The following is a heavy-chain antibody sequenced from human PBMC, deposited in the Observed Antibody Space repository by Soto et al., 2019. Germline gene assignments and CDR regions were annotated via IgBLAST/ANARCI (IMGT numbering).Heavy chain of an antibody. Sequence: EVQLVESGGGLVQPGGSLRLSCAASGFTFSSYWMSWVRQAPGKGLEWVANIKQDGSEKYYVDSVKGRFTISRDNAKKSLYLQMNSLRAEDTAVYYCARDSYSNYYYYYYMDVWCKGTTVTVSS. CDR1: GFTFSSYW. D-gene: IGHD4-4*01. CDR3: ARDSYSNYYYYYYMDV. CDR2: IKQDGSEK. V-gene: IGHV3-7*01. J-gene: IGHJ6*03.